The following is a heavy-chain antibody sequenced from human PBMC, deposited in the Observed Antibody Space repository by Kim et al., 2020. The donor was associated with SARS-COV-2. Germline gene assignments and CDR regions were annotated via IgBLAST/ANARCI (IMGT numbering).Heavy chain of an antibody. J-gene: IGHJ6*02. Sequence: ASVKVSCKASGYTFTGYYMHWVRQAPGQGLEWMGWINPNSGGTNYAQKFQGRVTMTRDTSISTAYMELSRLRSDDTAVYYCARDGRDGYNYYYYALDVWGQGTTVTVSS. V-gene: IGHV1-2*02. CDR1: GYTFTGYY. CDR2: INPNSGGT. CDR3: ARDGRDGYNYYYYALDV. D-gene: IGHD5-12*01.